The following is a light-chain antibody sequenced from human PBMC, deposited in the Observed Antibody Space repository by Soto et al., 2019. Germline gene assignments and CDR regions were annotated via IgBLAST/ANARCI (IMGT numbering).Light chain of an antibody. CDR2: DAS. CDR3: EQRSNWPPWT. V-gene: IGKV3-11*01. J-gene: IGKJ1*01. CDR1: QSVSSY. Sequence: EIVLTQSPATLSLSPGERATLSCRASQSVSSYLAWYQQKPGQAPRLLIYDASNRATGIPARFSGSGSGTGFTLTISSLEPEDFAVYYCEQRSNWPPWTFGQGTKVVIK.